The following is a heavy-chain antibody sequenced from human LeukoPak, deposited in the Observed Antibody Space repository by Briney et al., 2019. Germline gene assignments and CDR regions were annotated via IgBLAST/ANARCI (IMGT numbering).Heavy chain of an antibody. CDR1: GHIFTIYP. CDR2: IKPGNGKT. Sequence: ASVNVSCNVCGHIFTIYPIHWAGRASGQGLGWIGSIKPGNGKTKDSQKYEGRVTVNRDTSATPAYMELSSLGSEDKAVYYCARDRAMADYWRQGTLVTVSS. CDR3: ARDRAMADY. V-gene: IGHV1-3*01. D-gene: IGHD5-18*01. J-gene: IGHJ4*02.